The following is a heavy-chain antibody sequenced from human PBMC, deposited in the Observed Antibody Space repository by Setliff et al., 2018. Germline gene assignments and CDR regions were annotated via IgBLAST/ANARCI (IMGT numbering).Heavy chain of an antibody. CDR1: GFSLNTTGIR. V-gene: IGHV2-70*04. Sequence: SGPTLVNPTQTLTLTCTFSGFSLNTTGIRVNWIRQPPGKALEWIARVDWDDDKFYSPPLSTRLAISKDTSENQVVLTMTNMDPADTATYYCARSKGVAGIFDYWGQGTLVTVSS. CDR2: VDWDDDK. J-gene: IGHJ4*02. D-gene: IGHD6-19*01. CDR3: ARSKGVAGIFDY.